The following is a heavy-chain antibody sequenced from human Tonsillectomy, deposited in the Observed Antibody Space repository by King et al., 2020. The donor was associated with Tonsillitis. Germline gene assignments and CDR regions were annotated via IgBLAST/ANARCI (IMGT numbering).Heavy chain of an antibody. Sequence: VQLVESGGGLVKPGGSLRLSCAASGFTFSSYSMNWVRQAPGKGLEWVSSISSSSSYIYYADSVKGRFTISRDNAKNSLYLQMNSLRAEDTAVYYCARDSLAYCGGDCYFDYWGQGTLVTVSS. CDR3: ARDSLAYCGGDCYFDY. CDR1: GFTFSSYS. V-gene: IGHV3-21*01. CDR2: ISSSSSYI. D-gene: IGHD2-21*02. J-gene: IGHJ4*02.